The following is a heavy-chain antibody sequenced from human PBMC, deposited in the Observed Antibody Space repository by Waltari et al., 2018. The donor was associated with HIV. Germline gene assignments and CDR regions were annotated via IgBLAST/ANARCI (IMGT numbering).Heavy chain of an antibody. Sequence: EVKLVESGGGLVQPGGSLRLSCPASGFTFTTYAMNWVRQAPGKGLEWVSAISGSGGSTYYADSVKGQFTISRDNSKNTLYLQMNSLRAEDTAVYYCAKDDSTGSSGYYPFHYWGQGTLITVSS. CDR3: AKDDSTGSSGYYPFHY. CDR2: ISGSGGST. V-gene: IGHV3-23*04. J-gene: IGHJ4*02. D-gene: IGHD3-22*01. CDR1: GFTFTTYA.